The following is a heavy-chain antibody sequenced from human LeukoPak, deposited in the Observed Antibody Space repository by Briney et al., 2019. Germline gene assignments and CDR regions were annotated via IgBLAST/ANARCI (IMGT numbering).Heavy chain of an antibody. CDR1: GGSVSSGSYY. Sequence: SETLSLTCTVSGGSVSSGSYYWSWIRQPPGKGLEWIGYIYYRGSTNYNPSLKSRVTISVDTSKNQFSLKLSSVTAADTAVYYCARMEIHYDSGTSSETTSYYYYYGMDVWGQGTTVTVSS. CDR3: ARMEIHYDSGTSSETTSYYYYYGMDV. CDR2: IYYRGST. D-gene: IGHD3-9*01. V-gene: IGHV4-61*01. J-gene: IGHJ6*02.